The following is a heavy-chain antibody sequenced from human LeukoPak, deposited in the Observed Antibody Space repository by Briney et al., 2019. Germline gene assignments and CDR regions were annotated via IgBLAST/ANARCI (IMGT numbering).Heavy chain of an antibody. Sequence: SQTLFLTCTVSGGSISSGSYYWSWIRQPAGKGLEWIGRIYTSGSTNYNPSLKSRVTISVDTSKNQFSLKLSSVTAADTAVYYCARRAGYCSSTSCYGGGWFDPWGQGTLVTVSS. CDR3: ARRAGYCSSTSCYGGGWFDP. D-gene: IGHD2-2*01. J-gene: IGHJ5*02. V-gene: IGHV4-61*02. CDR2: IYTSGST. CDR1: GGSISSGSYY.